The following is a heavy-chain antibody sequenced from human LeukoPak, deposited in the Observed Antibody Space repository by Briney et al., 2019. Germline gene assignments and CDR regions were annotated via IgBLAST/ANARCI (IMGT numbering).Heavy chain of an antibody. V-gene: IGHV3-30*02. Sequence: GGSLRLSCAASGFTFSPYGMHWVRQAPGKGLEWVAFIRYDGSNKYYADSVKGRFTISRDNSKNTLYLQMNSLRAEDTAAYYCAKVRVGTAHFDYWGQGTLVTVSS. D-gene: IGHD2-15*01. CDR1: GFTFSPYG. CDR3: AKVRVGTAHFDY. J-gene: IGHJ4*02. CDR2: IRYDGSNK.